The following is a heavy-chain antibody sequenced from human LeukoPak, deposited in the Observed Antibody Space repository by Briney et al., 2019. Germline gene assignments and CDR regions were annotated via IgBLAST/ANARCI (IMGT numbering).Heavy chain of an antibody. CDR3: AKERRVAAAGPNFDY. CDR1: GFTVSSNY. D-gene: IGHD6-13*01. CDR2: IYSDGST. J-gene: IGHJ4*02. Sequence: GGSLRLSCAASGFTVSSNYMNWVRRAPGKGLEWVSVIYSDGSTYYADSVKGRFTISRDNSKNTLYLQMNRLRAEDTAVYYCAKERRVAAAGPNFDYWGQGTLVTVSP. V-gene: IGHV3-66*01.